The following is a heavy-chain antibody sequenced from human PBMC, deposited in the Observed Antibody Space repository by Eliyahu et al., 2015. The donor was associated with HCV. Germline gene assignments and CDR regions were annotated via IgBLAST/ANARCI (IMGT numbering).Heavy chain of an antibody. Sequence: EVQLXXSGGGLIQPGGSLRLSCAASGFTVSSHYXXWVRQAPGKGLEWVSVXYSGGSTYYADSVKGRFTISRDNSKNTLYLQMNSLRAEDTAVYYCARGRGYCSSTSCYAGDYYGMDVWGQGTTVTVSS. V-gene: IGHV3-53*01. CDR3: ARGRGYCSSTSCYAGDYYGMDV. CDR1: GFTVSSHY. D-gene: IGHD2-2*01. J-gene: IGHJ6*02. CDR2: XYSGGST.